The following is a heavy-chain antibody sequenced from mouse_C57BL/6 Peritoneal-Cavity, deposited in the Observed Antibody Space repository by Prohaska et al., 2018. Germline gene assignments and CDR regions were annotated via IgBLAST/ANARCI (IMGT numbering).Heavy chain of an antibody. CDR3: ASYYGSSHFDY. J-gene: IGHJ2*01. Sequence: EVQLQQSGPVLVKPGASVKMSCKASGYTFTDYYMNWVKQSHVSSLEWXXXINPYNGGTSYNQRFKGKATWTVDKSSSTAYMELNSLTSEDSAVYYCASYYGSSHFDYWGQGTTLTVSS. D-gene: IGHD1-1*01. CDR1: GYTFTDYY. V-gene: IGHV1-19*01. CDR2: INPYNGGT.